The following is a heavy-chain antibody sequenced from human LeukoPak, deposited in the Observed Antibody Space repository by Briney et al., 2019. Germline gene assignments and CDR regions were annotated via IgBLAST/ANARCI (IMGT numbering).Heavy chain of an antibody. CDR1: GNSFTTYL. J-gene: IGHJ4*02. CDR2: IYPGDSDT. CDR3: ARPTSRDGYNPLQH. Sequence: GESLKISCKGSGNSFTTYLIAWVRQIPGKGLGWMGIIYPGDSDTRYGPSVQGQVTISADKSISTAYLQWSSLKASDTAMYYCARPTSRDGYNPLQHWGQGTLVTVSS. V-gene: IGHV5-51*01. D-gene: IGHD5-24*01.